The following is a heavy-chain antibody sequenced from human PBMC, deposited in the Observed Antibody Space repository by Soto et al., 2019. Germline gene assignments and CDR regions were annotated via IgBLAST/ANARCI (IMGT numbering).Heavy chain of an antibody. J-gene: IGHJ4*02. V-gene: IGHV4-4*02. Sequence: SETLSLTCTVSGGSITTNDWWTWIRQPPGKGLEWIGEIFHDGSTTYRPSLESRLTMSVDKSKNQFSLNLSSVSAADTALYYCAKSSELRRLFASWGQGALVTVPS. CDR1: GGSITTNDW. D-gene: IGHD3-10*01. CDR3: AKSSELRRLFAS. CDR2: IFHDGST.